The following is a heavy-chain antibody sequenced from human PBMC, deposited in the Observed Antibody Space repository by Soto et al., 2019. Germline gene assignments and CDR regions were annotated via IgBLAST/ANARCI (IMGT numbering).Heavy chain of an antibody. Sequence: PTDTLPITDTGSGGYISSYYWSWIQQPPGKELEWIAYIYYSGSTNYNPSLKSRVTISVDTSKNQFSLKLSSVTAADTAVYYCARELSTVTNYGMDVWGQGTTVTVSS. D-gene: IGHD4-17*01. CDR2: IYYSGST. J-gene: IGHJ6*02. CDR3: ARELSTVTNYGMDV. V-gene: IGHV4-59*01. CDR1: GGYISSYY.